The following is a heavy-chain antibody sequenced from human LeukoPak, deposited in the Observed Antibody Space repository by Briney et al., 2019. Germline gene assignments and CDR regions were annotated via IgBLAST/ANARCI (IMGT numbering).Heavy chain of an antibody. D-gene: IGHD3-10*01. Sequence: SGPTLVNRTQTLTLTCTFSGFSLRTGGGGGGGMRQPPGKGLEWLSLIYWDDDKRYSPSLKSRLTITKDTSKNQVVLTMTNMDPVDTATYYCAHRQGRSGIETHFDYWGQGTPVTVSS. CDR1: GFSLRTGGGG. CDR2: IYWDDDK. J-gene: IGHJ4*02. CDR3: AHRQGRSGIETHFDY. V-gene: IGHV2-5*02.